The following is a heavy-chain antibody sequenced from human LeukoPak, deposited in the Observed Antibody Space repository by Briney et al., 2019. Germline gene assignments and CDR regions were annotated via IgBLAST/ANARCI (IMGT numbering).Heavy chain of an antibody. CDR3: AKSGNHCDILTGYETDYYYYGMDV. J-gene: IGHJ6*02. V-gene: IGHV3-23*01. Sequence: GGSLRLSCAASGFTFSSYAMSWVSQAPGKGLEWVSAISGSGGSTYYADSVKGRFTISRDNTKNTLYLQMNSLRAEDTAVYYCAKSGNHCDILTGYETDYYYYGMDVGGQGTTVTVSS. CDR1: GFTFSSYA. CDR2: ISGSGGST. D-gene: IGHD3-9*01.